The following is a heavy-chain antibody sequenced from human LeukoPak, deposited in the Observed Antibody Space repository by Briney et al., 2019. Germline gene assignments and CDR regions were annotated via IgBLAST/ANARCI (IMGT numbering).Heavy chain of an antibody. CDR1: GFTFSSFW. CDR3: AKHYDFWTGYNANFDS. V-gene: IGHV3-7*05. D-gene: IGHD3-3*01. J-gene: IGHJ4*02. CDR2: IKQDGSDK. Sequence: GGSLRLSCAASGFTFSSFWMSWVRHAPGKGLEWVANIKQDGSDKYYVDSVKGRFTISRDNAKNSQYLQMNSLRAEDTAVYYCAKHYDFWTGYNANFDSWGQGTLVTVSS.